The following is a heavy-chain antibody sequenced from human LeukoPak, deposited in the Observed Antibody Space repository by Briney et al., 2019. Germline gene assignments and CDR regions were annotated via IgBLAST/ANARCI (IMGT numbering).Heavy chain of an antibody. CDR2: MYHSGST. CDR3: ARDLSSSSNYVDGTFDF. CDR1: GYSISSGYY. D-gene: IGHD4-11*01. V-gene: IGHV4-38-2*02. J-gene: IGHJ3*01. Sequence: PSETLSLTCTVSGYSISSGYYWGWIRQPPGKGLEWIGSMYHSGSTYYNPSLKSRVTISLGTSKNQFSLKLSSVTAADTAVYYCARDLSSSSNYVDGTFDFWGQGTLVTVSS.